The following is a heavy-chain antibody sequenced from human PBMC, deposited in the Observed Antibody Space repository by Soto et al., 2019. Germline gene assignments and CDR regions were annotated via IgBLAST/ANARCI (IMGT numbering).Heavy chain of an antibody. CDR3: ARQGFGPLHGLVDV. V-gene: IGHV4-59*08. D-gene: IGHD3-10*01. CDR2: IQYNGYS. Sequence: QVQLQESGPGLVKPSETLSLTCTVSGGSITNYYCSWFRQPPGQGLEWIGYIQYNGYSAYNLSLKVRVTMSMDTPKTQFSLMVESVTDTDAAVYYCARQGFGPLHGLVDVWGQGTTVIVSS. CDR1: GGSITNYY. J-gene: IGHJ6*02.